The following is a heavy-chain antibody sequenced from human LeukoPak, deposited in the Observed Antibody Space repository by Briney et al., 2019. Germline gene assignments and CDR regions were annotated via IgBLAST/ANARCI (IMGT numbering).Heavy chain of an antibody. V-gene: IGHV3-23*01. J-gene: IGHJ4*02. CDR3: AKSDVVVVAATHDY. CDR2: ISGSGGST. D-gene: IGHD2-15*01. Sequence: GGSLRLSCAASGFTFSSYAMSWVRQAPGKGLEWVSAISGSGGSTYYADSVKGRFTISRDNPKNTLYLQMNSLRAEDTAVYYCAKSDVVVVAATHDYWGQGTLVTVSS. CDR1: GFTFSSYA.